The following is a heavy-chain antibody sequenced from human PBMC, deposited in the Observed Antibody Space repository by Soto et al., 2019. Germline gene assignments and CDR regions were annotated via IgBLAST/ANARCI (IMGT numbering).Heavy chain of an antibody. CDR3: VKDGWEN. Sequence: EVQLLESGGGLGQPGGSLRLSCAASGFPFGGYTMSWVRQAPGKGLEWVSAIRDGGESTYYADSVKGRFTISRDNSKNTMYLQLNSLRPEDTAVYFRVKDGWENWGQGTLVTVSS. J-gene: IGHJ4*02. V-gene: IGHV3-23*01. CDR1: GFPFGGYT. D-gene: IGHD6-19*01. CDR2: IRDGGEST.